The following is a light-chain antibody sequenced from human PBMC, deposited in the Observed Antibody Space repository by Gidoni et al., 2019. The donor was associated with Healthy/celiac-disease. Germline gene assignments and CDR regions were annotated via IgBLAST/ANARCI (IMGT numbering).Light chain of an antibody. CDR3: QQRSNWLT. CDR1: QSVSSY. J-gene: IGKJ4*01. CDR2: DAS. Sequence: EIVLTQSPATLSLSPGERATLSCRASQSVSSYLAWYQQKPGQAPRLLIYDASNRATGIPARFSGSGSGTDFTLTISSLEPEDFAVYYCQQRSNWLTFGGXTQVEIK. V-gene: IGKV3-11*01.